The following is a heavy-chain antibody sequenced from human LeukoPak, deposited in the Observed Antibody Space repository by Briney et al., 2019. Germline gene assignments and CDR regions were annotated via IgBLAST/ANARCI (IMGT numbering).Heavy chain of an antibody. Sequence: GGSLRLSCAASGFTFSSYAMSRVRQAPGKGLEWVSAISGSGGSTYYADSVKGRFTISRDNSKNTLYLQMNSLRAEDTAVYYCAKDSSGYSYGYGLWDYWGQGTLVTVSS. CDR1: GFTFSSYA. CDR3: AKDSSGYSYGYGLWDY. V-gene: IGHV3-23*01. J-gene: IGHJ4*02. CDR2: ISGSGGST. D-gene: IGHD5-18*01.